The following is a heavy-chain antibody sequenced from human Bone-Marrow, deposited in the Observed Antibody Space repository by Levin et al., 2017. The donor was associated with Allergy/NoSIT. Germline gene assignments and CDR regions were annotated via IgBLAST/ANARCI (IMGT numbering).Heavy chain of an antibody. CDR1: GDSVSSNSAA. D-gene: IGHD2-2*01. CDR2: TYYRSKWYN. V-gene: IGHV6-1*01. J-gene: IGHJ6*02. CDR3: ARTQYCSGTSCYPSYGMDV. Sequence: TSETLSLTCAISGDSVSSNSAAWNWIRQSPSRGLEWLGRTYYRSKWYNNYAVSVKSRITINPDTSKNQFSLQLNSVTPEDTAVYYCARTQYCSGTSCYPSYGMDVWGQGTTVTVSS.